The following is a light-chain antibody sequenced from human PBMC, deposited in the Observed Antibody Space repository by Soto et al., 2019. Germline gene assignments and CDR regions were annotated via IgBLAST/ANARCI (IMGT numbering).Light chain of an antibody. CDR1: SSDVGGYDY. V-gene: IGLV2-14*01. CDR3: TSYTSSSTQV. J-gene: IGLJ1*01. CDR2: EVT. Sequence: QSALTQPASVSGSPGQSIIISCTGSSSDVGGYDYVSWYQQHPGTAPRLIIYEVTNRPSGVSNRFSGSKSGDTASLTISGLQPEDDADYYCTSYTSSSTQVFGTGTKLTVL.